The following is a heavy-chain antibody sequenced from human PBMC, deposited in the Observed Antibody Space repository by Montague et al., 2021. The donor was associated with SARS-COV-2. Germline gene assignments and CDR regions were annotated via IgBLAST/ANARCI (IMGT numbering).Heavy chain of an antibody. V-gene: IGHV4-59*12. CDR1: GDSINTYY. Sequence: SETLSLTCTVPGDSINTYYWNWIRQPPGKGLEWLGSIFYTGSTNYNPSLKSRVTISLDTSKHQFFLKVTSVTAADTAVYYCARQAAGSYFYYGVDVWGQGTTVTVSS. J-gene: IGHJ6*02. CDR2: IFYTGST. D-gene: IGHD6-13*01. CDR3: ARQAAGSYFYYGVDV.